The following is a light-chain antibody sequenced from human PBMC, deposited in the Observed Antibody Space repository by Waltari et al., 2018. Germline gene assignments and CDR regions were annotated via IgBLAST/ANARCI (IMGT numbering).Light chain of an antibody. J-gene: IGKJ3*01. CDR1: QSLSNSY. CDR2: DAS. Sequence: EIVLTQSPGTLSLSPGERATLSCRASQSLSNSYLAWYQQKPGQAPRLLIYDASSRATGIPDRFSGRGSGTDFTLTISRLEPEDFAVYYCQQYGSSPRFTFGPGTKVDIK. V-gene: IGKV3-20*01. CDR3: QQYGSSPRFT.